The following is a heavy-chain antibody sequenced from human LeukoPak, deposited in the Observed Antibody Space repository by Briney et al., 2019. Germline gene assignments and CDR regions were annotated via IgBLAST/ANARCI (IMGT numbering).Heavy chain of an antibody. CDR3: ARSAYCGGDCYSTFDY. J-gene: IGHJ4*02. CDR2: IYPGDSDT. D-gene: IGHD2-21*02. Sequence: GESLKISCKGSGYSFTSYWIGWVRQMPGKGLEWMGIIYPGDSDTRYSPSFQGQVTISADKSISTADLQWSSLKASDTAMYYCARSAYCGGDCYSTFDYWGQGTLVTVSS. V-gene: IGHV5-51*01. CDR1: GYSFTSYW.